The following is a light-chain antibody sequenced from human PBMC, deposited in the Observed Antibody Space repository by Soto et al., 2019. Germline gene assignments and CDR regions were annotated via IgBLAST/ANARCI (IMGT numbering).Light chain of an antibody. Sequence: EIVMTQSPATLSVSPGETATLSCRASQSISNNLAWYQQKPGQAPRLLIYDASTRATGIPARFSGSGSWTEFTLTISSLQSEDFAVYYCQQCNNWPPAFGQGTKLEI. CDR1: QSISNN. J-gene: IGKJ2*01. CDR3: QQCNNWPPA. CDR2: DAS. V-gene: IGKV3-15*01.